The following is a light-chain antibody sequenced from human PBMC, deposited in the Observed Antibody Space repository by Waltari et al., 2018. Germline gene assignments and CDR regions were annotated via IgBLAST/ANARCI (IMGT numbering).Light chain of an antibody. CDR3: QKYGTLPAT. CDR2: DAS. J-gene: IGKJ1*01. Sequence: EIVLTQSPGTLSLSPGERATLSCRASQSVLLPLAWSPQKPGQAPRLLSYDASSRATGIPDRFSGSGSGTDFSLTISRLEPEDFAVYYCQKYGTLPATFGQGTKVEIK. CDR1: QSVLLP. V-gene: IGKV3-20*01.